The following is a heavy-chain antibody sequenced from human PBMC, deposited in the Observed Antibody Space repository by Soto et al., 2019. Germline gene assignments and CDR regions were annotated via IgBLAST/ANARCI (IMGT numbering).Heavy chain of an antibody. J-gene: IGHJ4*02. CDR1: GGTFSSYA. CDR3: ARDRYGSGKHAN. V-gene: IGHV1-69*13. CDR2: IIPIFGTA. Sequence: ASVKVSCKASGGTFSSYAISWVRQAPGQGLEWVGGIIPIFGTANYAQKFQGRVTITADESTSTAYMELSSLRSEDTAVYYCARDRYGSGKHANWGQGTLVTVSS. D-gene: IGHD3-10*01.